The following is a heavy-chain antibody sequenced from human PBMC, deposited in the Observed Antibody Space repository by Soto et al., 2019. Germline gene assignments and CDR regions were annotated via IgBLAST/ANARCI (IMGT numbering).Heavy chain of an antibody. J-gene: IGHJ5*02. CDR3: AREPRSSGWQGATGFDP. Sequence: ASVKVSCKASGYTFTSYDINWVRQATGQGLEWTGWMNPNSGNTGYAQKFQGRVTMTRNTSISTAYMELSSLRSEDTAVYYCAREPRSSGWQGATGFDPWGQGTLVTVSS. CDR2: MNPNSGNT. CDR1: GYTFTSYD. V-gene: IGHV1-8*01. D-gene: IGHD6-19*01.